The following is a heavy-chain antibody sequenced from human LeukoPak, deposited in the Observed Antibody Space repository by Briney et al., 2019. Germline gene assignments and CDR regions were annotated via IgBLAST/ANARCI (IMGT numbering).Heavy chain of an antibody. CDR3: ARWDDTIFGVVIPGNAFDI. Sequence: ASVKVSCKASGYTFTSYDINWVRQAAGQGLEWMGWMNPNSGNTGYAQKFQGRVTMTRYTSISTAYMELSSLRSDDTAVYYCARWDDTIFGVVIPGNAFDIWGQGTMVTVSS. V-gene: IGHV1-8*01. CDR1: GYTFTSYD. CDR2: MNPNSGNT. D-gene: IGHD3-3*01. J-gene: IGHJ3*02.